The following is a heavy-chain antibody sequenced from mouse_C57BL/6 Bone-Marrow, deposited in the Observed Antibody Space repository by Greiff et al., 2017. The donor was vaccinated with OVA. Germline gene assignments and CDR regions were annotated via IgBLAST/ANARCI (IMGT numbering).Heavy chain of an antibody. Sequence: EVKVVESGGGSVKPGGSLKLSCAASGFTFSSYTMSWVRQTPEKRLEWVATISGGGGNTYYPDSVKGRFTISRDNAKNTLYLQMSSLRSEVTALYYCARHSPLQYYGSSWFAYWGQGTLVTVSA. D-gene: IGHD1-1*01. V-gene: IGHV5-9*01. CDR2: ISGGGGNT. CDR3: ARHSPLQYYGSSWFAY. CDR1: GFTFSSYT. J-gene: IGHJ3*01.